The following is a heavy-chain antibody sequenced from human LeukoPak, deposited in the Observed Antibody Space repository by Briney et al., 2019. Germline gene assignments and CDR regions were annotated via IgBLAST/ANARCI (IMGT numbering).Heavy chain of an antibody. CDR3: AREMSAPQPYGLDY. CDR2: VSASGGST. CDR1: GFTFSSYA. D-gene: IGHD4-17*01. V-gene: IGHV3-23*01. J-gene: IGHJ4*02. Sequence: PGGSLRLSCAASGFTFSSYALNWFRQAPGRGRGGFSPVSASGGSTYYADSVKGRFTISRDNSKNTLYLEMYSLRAEDTAVYYCAREMSAPQPYGLDYWGQGTLVTVSS.